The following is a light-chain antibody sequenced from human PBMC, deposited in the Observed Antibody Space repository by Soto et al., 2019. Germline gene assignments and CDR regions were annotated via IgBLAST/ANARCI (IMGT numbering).Light chain of an antibody. CDR3: SSYTNINTRACV. J-gene: IGLJ1*01. CDR2: EVT. CDR1: SGDIVSYNR. V-gene: IGLV2-14*01. Sequence: QSVLTQPPSASGSPGQSVTISCTGTSGDIVSYNRVSWYQQHPGKAPKLIIYEVTDRPSGVSNRFSGSKSGNTASLTISGLQAEDEAEYYCSSYTNINTRACVFGTGTKGTVL.